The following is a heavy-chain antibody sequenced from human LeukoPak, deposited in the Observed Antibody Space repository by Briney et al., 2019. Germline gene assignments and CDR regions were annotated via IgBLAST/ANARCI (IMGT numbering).Heavy chain of an antibody. CDR2: IYCSGST. V-gene: IGHV4-59*01. CDR1: GGSISSYY. Sequence: SEALSLTCSVSGGSISSYYWSWIRQPPGKGLEWIRYIYCSGSTNHNPSLKSRVTISVDTSKNQFSLKLSSVTAADTAVYYCARQDGYTSGDYFDYWGQGTLVTVSS. CDR3: ARQDGYTSGDYFDY. J-gene: IGHJ4*02. D-gene: IGHD5-24*01.